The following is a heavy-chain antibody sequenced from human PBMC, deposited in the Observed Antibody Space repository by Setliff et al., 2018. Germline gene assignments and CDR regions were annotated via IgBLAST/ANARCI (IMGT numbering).Heavy chain of an antibody. J-gene: IGHJ6*02. CDR3: ARDSRGLVPAAIEGSYYYYGMDV. D-gene: IGHD2-2*02. CDR2: MNPNSGNR. CDR1: GYTFTTYD. Sequence: ASVKVSCKASGYTFTTYDINWVRQAPGQGLEWMGWMNPNSGNRGYAQKFQGRVTMTRNTSISTAYMELSSLRSEDTAVYYCARDSRGLVPAAIEGSYYYYGMDVWGQGTTVTVSS. V-gene: IGHV1-8*02.